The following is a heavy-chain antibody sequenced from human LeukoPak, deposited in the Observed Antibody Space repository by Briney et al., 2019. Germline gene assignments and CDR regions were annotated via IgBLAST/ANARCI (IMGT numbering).Heavy chain of an antibody. CDR3: ARDRDSGSISWYFLFDY. CDR2: IKQDGSED. J-gene: IGHJ4*02. V-gene: IGHV3-7*01. Sequence: PGGSLRLSCEASGFRFSSYWMSWVRQAPGKGPEWVANIKQDGSEDYYVDSVKGRFAISRDNAKNSLYLQMNSLRAEDTAVYYCARDRDSGSISWYFLFDYWGRGPLVTVSS. D-gene: IGHD2-2*01. CDR1: GFRFSSYW.